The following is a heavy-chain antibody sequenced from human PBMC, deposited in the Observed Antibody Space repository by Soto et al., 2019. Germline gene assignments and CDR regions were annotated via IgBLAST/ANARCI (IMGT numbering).Heavy chain of an antibody. CDR1: GGSISSYY. Sequence: SETLSLTCTVSGGSISSYYWSWIRQPPGKGLEWIGYIYYSGSTNYNPSLKSRVTISVDTSKNQFSLKLTSVTAADTAVYYCARHRDTYGSGDFDYWGQGTRVTVSS. CDR2: IYYSGST. CDR3: ARHRDTYGSGDFDY. J-gene: IGHJ4*02. D-gene: IGHD3-10*01. V-gene: IGHV4-59*08.